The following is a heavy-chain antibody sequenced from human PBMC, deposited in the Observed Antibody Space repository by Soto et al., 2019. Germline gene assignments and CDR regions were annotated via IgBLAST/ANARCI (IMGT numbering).Heavy chain of an antibody. V-gene: IGHV1-18*01. D-gene: IGHD2-2*01. CDR1: GYTFTSYG. Sequence: ASVKVSCKASGYTFTSYGLSWVRQAPGQGLEWMGRISAYNGNTNYAQKLQGRVTMTTDTSTSTAYMELRSLRSDDTAVYYCARVGGYYISTSCYPDPSHFHHWGQAPLPTSSP. CDR2: ISAYNGNT. CDR3: ARVGGYYISTSCYPDPSHFHH. J-gene: IGHJ4*02.